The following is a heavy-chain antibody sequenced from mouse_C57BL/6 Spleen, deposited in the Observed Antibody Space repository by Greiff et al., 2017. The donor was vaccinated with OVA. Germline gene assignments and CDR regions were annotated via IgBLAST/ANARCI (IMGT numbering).Heavy chain of an antibody. CDR3: TSPGPNYYFDY. V-gene: IGHV5-9-1*02. CDR1: GFTFSSYA. D-gene: IGHD4-1*01. J-gene: IGHJ2*01. CDR2: ISSGGDYI. Sequence: EVKLVESGEGLVKPGGSLKLSCAASGFTFSSYAMSWVRQTPEKRLEWVAYISSGGDYIYYADTVKGRFTISRDNARNTLYLQMSSLKSEDTAMYYCTSPGPNYYFDYWGQGTTLTVSS.